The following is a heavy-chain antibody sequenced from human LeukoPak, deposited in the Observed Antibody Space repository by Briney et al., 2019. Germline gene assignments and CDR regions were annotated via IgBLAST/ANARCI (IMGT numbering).Heavy chain of an antibody. D-gene: IGHD3-16*01. Sequence: ASVTVSCKASGYTFTGYYIHWVRQAPGQGLEWVGWINPNSGATTYAQRFQGRVTMTRDTSISTAHMEMSRLSSDDTAGYYCARKGGYYDYWGQGTLVTVSS. CDR2: INPNSGAT. CDR3: ARKGGYYDY. V-gene: IGHV1-2*02. J-gene: IGHJ4*02. CDR1: GYTFTGYY.